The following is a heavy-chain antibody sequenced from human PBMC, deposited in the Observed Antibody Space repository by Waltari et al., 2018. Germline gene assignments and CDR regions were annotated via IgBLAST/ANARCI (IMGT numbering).Heavy chain of an antibody. CDR2: VNSGGSGM. D-gene: IGHD3-3*01. Sequence: EVQLVESGGGLVQPGGSLSLSCAAPGFAFSSYWMQWVRQGPGKGLVWVARVNSGGSGMIYADSVKGRFTISRDNAKNTLHLQMNSLRVEDTAVYYCARVKFLEWLPQPAVLDYWGQGSLVIVSS. V-gene: IGHV3-74*01. CDR3: ARVKFLEWLPQPAVLDY. CDR1: GFAFSSYW. J-gene: IGHJ4*02.